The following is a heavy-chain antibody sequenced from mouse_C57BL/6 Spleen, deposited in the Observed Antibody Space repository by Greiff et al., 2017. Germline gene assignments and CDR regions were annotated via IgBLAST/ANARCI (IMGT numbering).Heavy chain of an antibody. CDR3: VLTDYIDF. V-gene: IGHV1-82*01. J-gene: IGHJ2*01. CDR2: IYPGDGDT. CDR1: GYAFSSSW. D-gene: IGHD4-1*01. Sequence: QVQLQQSGPELVKPGASVKISCKASGYAFSSSWMNWVKQRPGKGLEWIGRIYPGDGDTNYNGMLKGKATLTADKSYSTVYRQLSSLTSEDSAVYFCVLTDYIDFWGQGTTLTVSS.